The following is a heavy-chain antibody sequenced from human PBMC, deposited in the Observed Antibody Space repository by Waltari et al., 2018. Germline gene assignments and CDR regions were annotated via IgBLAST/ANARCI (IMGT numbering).Heavy chain of an antibody. J-gene: IGHJ4*02. V-gene: IGHV3-74*01. CDR2: ISTDGSIT. CDR3: VLYSSSFLGDC. D-gene: IGHD6-13*01. CDR1: AFTFSNHW. Sequence: QLVESGGGLVQPGESRSPSCAAHAFTFSNHWIICVRQARGKGLVSVSQISTDGSITNYADSVKGRFTISGDNAKNTLFLQMNSLRAEDTGVYYCVLYSSSFLGDCWGQGTLVTVSS.